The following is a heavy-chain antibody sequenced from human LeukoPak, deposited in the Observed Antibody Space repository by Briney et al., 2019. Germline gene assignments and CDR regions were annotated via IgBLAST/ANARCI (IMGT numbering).Heavy chain of an antibody. D-gene: IGHD3-10*01. CDR3: ARDLRFGELQINWFDP. J-gene: IGHJ5*02. CDR2: IYTSGST. V-gene: IGHV4-4*07. CDR1: GGSISSYY. Sequence: SETLSLTCTVSGGSISSYYWSWIRQPAGKGLEWIGRIYTSGSTIYNPSLKSRVTMSVDTSKNQFSLKLSPVTAADTAVYYCARDLRFGELQINWFDPWGQGTLVTVSS.